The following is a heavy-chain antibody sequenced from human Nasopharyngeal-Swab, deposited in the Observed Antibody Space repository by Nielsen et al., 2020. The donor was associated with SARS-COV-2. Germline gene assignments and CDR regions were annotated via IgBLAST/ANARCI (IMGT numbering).Heavy chain of an antibody. D-gene: IGHD1-26*01. V-gene: IGHV1-69*13. CDR1: GGTFSSYA. J-gene: IGHJ6*02. CDR2: IIPIFGTA. CDR3: ATTGSGSYGRYYYYYYVMAV. Sequence: SVKVSCKASGGTFSSYAISWVRQAPGQGLEWMGGIIPIFGTANYAQKFQGRVTITADESTSTAYMELSSLRSEDTAVYYCATTGSGSYGRYYYYYYVMAVWGQGTTVT.